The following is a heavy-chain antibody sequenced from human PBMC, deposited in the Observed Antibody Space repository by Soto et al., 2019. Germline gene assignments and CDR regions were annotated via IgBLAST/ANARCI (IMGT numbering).Heavy chain of an antibody. D-gene: IGHD1-26*01. Sequence: QVQLVQSGAEVKKPGASVKVSCKASGYTFTSDAIRWVRQAPGQVLEWMGWISVYNGKTNYVQRFKERVSMTTDTSTTTAYMELRNLRSDDTAVYYCSRVSPTTTSPIHYGGQGTLVTVSS. CDR1: GYTFTSDA. CDR2: ISVYNGKT. J-gene: IGHJ4*02. V-gene: IGHV1-18*01. CDR3: SRVSPTTTSPIHY.